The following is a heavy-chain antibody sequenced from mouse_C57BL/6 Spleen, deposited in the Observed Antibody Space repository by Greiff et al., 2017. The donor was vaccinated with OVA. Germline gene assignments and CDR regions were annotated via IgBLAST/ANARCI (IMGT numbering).Heavy chain of an antibody. Sequence: VQLQQSGAELVRPGASVKLSCKASGYTFTDYYINWVKQRPGQGLEWIARICTGSGNTYYNDNFKGRATLTAEQSYSTAYMQLSSLTSADSAVCFGARSGYDYDYYAMDYWGQGTSVTVSA. J-gene: IGHJ4*01. V-gene: IGHV1-76*01. D-gene: IGHD2-4*01. CDR3: ARSGYDYDYYAMDY. CDR1: GYTFTDYY. CDR2: ICTGSGNT.